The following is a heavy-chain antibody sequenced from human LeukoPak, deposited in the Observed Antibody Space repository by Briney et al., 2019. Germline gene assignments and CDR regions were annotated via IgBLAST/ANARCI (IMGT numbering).Heavy chain of an antibody. CDR1: GYTFTGYY. V-gene: IGHV1-2*02. J-gene: IGHJ5*02. Sequence: ASVKVSCKASGYTFTGYYIHWVRQAPGQGLEWMGWIKPDSGGTNYAQKFQDSVTMTMDTSISTAYMELSRLTSDDTAIYYCAREVSSAWGQGTLVTVSS. CDR3: AREVSSA. CDR2: IKPDSGGT.